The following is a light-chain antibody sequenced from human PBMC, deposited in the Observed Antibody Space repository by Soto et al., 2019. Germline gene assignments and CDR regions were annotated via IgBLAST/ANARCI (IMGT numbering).Light chain of an antibody. CDR1: QSVSSD. CDR3: QQYNNWPHT. Sequence: EIVMTQSPATLSVSPGERATLSCRASQSVSSDLAWYLQKPGQAPSLLIYGASTRATGIPARFSGSGSGTEFTLTISSLQSEDFAVYYCQQYNNWPHTFGQGTKLEIK. J-gene: IGKJ2*01. V-gene: IGKV3-15*01. CDR2: GAS.